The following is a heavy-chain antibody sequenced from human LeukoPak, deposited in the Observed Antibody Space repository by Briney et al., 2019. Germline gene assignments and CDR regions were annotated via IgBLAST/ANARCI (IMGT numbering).Heavy chain of an antibody. D-gene: IGHD6-13*01. V-gene: IGHV3-30*03. Sequence: PGGSLRLSCAASGSTFSRYRMQWVRQAAGKGLEWVAVISFDGSKKYYADSVKGRFTISRDNSKNTLYLQMNSLRAEDTAVYYCAREYQGYSSSWHYYGMDVWGQGTSVTVSS. J-gene: IGHJ6*02. CDR2: ISFDGSKK. CDR3: AREYQGYSSSWHYYGMDV. CDR1: GSTFSRYR.